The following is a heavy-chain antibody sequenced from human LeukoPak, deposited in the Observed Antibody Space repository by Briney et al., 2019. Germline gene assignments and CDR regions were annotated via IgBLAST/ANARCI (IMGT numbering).Heavy chain of an antibody. D-gene: IGHD2-15*01. CDR2: IIPIFGTA. CDR3: ATAIVFSGGSQSQQGWFDP. V-gene: IGHV1-69*06. J-gene: IGHJ5*02. Sequence: GASVKVSCKASGGTFSSYAISWVRQAPGQGLEWMGGIIPIFGTANYAQKFQGRVTMTEDTSTDTAYMELSSLRSEDTAVYYCATAIVFSGGSQSQQGWFDPWGQGTLVTVSS. CDR1: GGTFSSYA.